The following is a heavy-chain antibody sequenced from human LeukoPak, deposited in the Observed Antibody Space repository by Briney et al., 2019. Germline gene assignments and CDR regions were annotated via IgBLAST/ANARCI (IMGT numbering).Heavy chain of an antibody. CDR2: IYYSGST. CDR1: GGSISSSSYY. Sequence: PSETLSLTCTVSGGSISSSSYYWGWIRQPPGKGLELIGSIYYSGSTYYNPSLKSRVTISVDTSKNQFSLKLSSVTAADTAVYYCATTRGYYDSSGYRYWGQGTLVTVSS. D-gene: IGHD3-22*01. V-gene: IGHV4-39*01. CDR3: ATTRGYYDSSGYRY. J-gene: IGHJ4*02.